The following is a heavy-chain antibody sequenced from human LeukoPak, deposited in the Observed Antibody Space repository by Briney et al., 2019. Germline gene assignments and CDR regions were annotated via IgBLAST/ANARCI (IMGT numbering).Heavy chain of an antibody. CDR3: VKKVAGVGWFDP. CDR1: GYSISSNNW. Sequence: SDTLSLTCVVSGYSISSNNWWGWIRQPPGKGLEWIGYIHYSESPYYSPSLKSRVTMSVDTSKNQFSLKLSSVTAADTAVYYCVKKVAGVGWFDPWGQGTLVTVSS. J-gene: IGHJ5*02. CDR2: IHYSESP. D-gene: IGHD7-27*01. V-gene: IGHV4-28*01.